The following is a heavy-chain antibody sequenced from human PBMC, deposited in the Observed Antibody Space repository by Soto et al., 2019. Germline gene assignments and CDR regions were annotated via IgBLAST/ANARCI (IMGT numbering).Heavy chain of an antibody. Sequence: LRLSCAASGFTFISYAMSWVRQAPVKGLEWVSAISGSGGSTYYADSVKGRFTISRDNSKNTLYLQMNSLRAEDTAVYYCAKAYHSNYYYYGMDVWCQGTTVTVFS. CDR1: GFTFISYA. CDR3: AKAYHSNYYYYGMDV. CDR2: ISGSGGST. V-gene: IGHV3-23*01. D-gene: IGHD4-4*01. J-gene: IGHJ6*02.